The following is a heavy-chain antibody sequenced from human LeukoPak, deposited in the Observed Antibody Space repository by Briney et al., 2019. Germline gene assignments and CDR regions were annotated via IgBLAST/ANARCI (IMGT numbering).Heavy chain of an antibody. J-gene: IGHJ4*02. CDR3: ARRLAVAVPTHFDS. Sequence: GESLKISCKGSGYSFTSYWIGWVRQMPGKGLEWMGIIYPGDSDTRYSPSFQGQVTMSADKSINTAYLQWNSLKASDTAIYYCARRLAVAVPTHFDSWGQGTLVTVSS. CDR2: IYPGDSDT. V-gene: IGHV5-51*01. CDR1: GYSFTSYW. D-gene: IGHD6-19*01.